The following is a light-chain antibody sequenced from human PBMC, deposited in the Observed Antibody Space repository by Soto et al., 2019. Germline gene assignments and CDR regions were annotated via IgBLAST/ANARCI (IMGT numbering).Light chain of an antibody. CDR2: GAS. J-gene: IGKJ5*01. V-gene: IGKV3D-20*02. Sequence: EIVLTQSPVTLSLSPGERATLSCMASQSLSSSYLAWYQQKPGQAPRLPIYGASSRATGIPARFTGSGSGTDFTLTISSLEPEDFAVYYCQQRSNWPLLTFGGGTRLEIK. CDR1: QSLSSSY. CDR3: QQRSNWPLLT.